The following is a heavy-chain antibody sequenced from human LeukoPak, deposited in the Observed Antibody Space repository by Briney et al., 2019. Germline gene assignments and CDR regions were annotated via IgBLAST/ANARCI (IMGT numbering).Heavy chain of an antibody. CDR2: VKSGNYDI. V-gene: IGHV3-48*01. CDR3: ARGPRFLEWLRHEYYFDY. J-gene: IGHJ4*02. Sequence: GGSLRLSCAASGFTFNTYSMNWVRQAPGKGLEWLSYVKSGNYDIQYADSVTGRFTVSRDSATNSLYLQMNDLKAEDTAVYYCARGPRFLEWLRHEYYFDYWGQGTLVTVSS. CDR1: GFTFNTYS. D-gene: IGHD3-3*01.